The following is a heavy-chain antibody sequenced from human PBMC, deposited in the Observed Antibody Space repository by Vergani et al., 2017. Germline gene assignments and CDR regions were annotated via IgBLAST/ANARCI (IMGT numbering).Heavy chain of an antibody. D-gene: IGHD5-12*01. Sequence: EVQLVESGGGLVQPGGSLRLSCAASGFTLSSFWMSWFRQAAGKGLEWVANIKEEGSEKFYVDSVRGRFVISRDNAKNSLYLQLNSMRAEDTAVYYCARVEGYSGIYWGQGTLVTVSS. J-gene: IGHJ4*02. CDR3: ARVEGYSGIY. CDR1: GFTLSSFW. CDR2: IKEEGSEK. V-gene: IGHV3-7*01.